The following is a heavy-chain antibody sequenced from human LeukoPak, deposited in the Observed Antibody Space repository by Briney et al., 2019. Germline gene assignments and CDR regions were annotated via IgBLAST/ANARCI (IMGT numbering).Heavy chain of an antibody. V-gene: IGHV4-61*02. J-gene: IGHJ4*02. Sequence: SQTLSLACTVSGGSLSSGTYYWTWIRQPAGKGLEWIGRIYNSGSTSYNPSLKSRVTISMDTSKNQFSLKLNSVTAADTAVYYCARGRDDDVWGSYPTYFDFWGQGTLVTVSS. D-gene: IGHD3-16*02. CDR2: IYNSGST. CDR3: ARGRDDDVWGSYPTYFDF. CDR1: GGSLSSGTYY.